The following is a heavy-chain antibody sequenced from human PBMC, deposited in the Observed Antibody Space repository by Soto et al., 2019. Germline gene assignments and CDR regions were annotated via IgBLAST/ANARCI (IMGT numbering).Heavy chain of an antibody. CDR2: VYYPGDT. V-gene: IGHV4-59*08. CDR3: VRQGIDYLHGLVDV. Sequence: SETLSLTCTVSSGPDRSHNWGWIRQPPGRGLEWIGYVYYPGDTAYNPSLRGRVTISADTSTNDISLTLNSVTAADTAVYYCVRQGIDYLHGLVDVWGQGTRSPSP. CDR1: SGPDRSHN. J-gene: IGHJ6*02. D-gene: IGHD4-17*01.